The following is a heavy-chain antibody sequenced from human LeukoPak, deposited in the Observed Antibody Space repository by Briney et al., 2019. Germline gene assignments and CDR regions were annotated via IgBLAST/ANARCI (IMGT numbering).Heavy chain of an antibody. CDR2: IYSGGDT. Sequence: PGGSLRLSCAASGFTVSNSFMTWVRQAPGKGLEWVSVIYSGGDTYYTDSVKGRFTISRDNSKNTLYLQMNSLRAEDTAVYYCAKAEPLLSGSYANWGQGTLVTVSS. V-gene: IGHV3-53*01. J-gene: IGHJ4*02. CDR1: GFTVSNSF. CDR3: AKAEPLLSGSYAN. D-gene: IGHD1-26*01.